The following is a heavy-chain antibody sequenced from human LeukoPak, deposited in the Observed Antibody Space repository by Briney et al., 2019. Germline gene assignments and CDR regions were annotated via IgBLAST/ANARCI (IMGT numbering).Heavy chain of an antibody. Sequence: KSSETLSLTCTVSGGSISSYYWSWIRQPPGKGLEWIGYIYYSGSTNYNPSLKSRVTMSVDTSKNQFSLKLSSVTAADTAVYYCARDGVTLAAGINWFDPWGQGTLVTVSS. V-gene: IGHV4-59*12. D-gene: IGHD6-13*01. CDR1: GGSISSYY. J-gene: IGHJ5*02. CDR2: IYYSGST. CDR3: ARDGVTLAAGINWFDP.